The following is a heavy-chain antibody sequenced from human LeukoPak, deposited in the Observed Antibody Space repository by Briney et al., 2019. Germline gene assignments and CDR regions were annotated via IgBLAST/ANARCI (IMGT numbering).Heavy chain of an antibody. J-gene: IGHJ5*01. V-gene: IGHV1-18*01. CDR3: ARVSGTTSFGNYWFDS. Sequence: ASVKVSCKASGYTLSTYGISWVRQAPGQGLEWMGWISAYNGNTNYAQKLQGRVTMTTDTSTRTAYMELSSLRSDDTAVYYCARVSGTTSFGNYWFDSWGRGTLVTVSS. D-gene: IGHD3-10*01. CDR1: GYTLSTYG. CDR2: ISAYNGNT.